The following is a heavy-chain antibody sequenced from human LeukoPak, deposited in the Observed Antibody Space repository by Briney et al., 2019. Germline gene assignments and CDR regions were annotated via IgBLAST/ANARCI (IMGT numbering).Heavy chain of an antibody. CDR2: INPNSGAT. J-gene: IGHJ4*02. Sequence: ASVKVSCKASGYTFNIYYMHWMRQAPGQRLEWMGWINPNSGATNYAQKFQGRVTMTRDTSISTAYMELRSLRSDDTAVYYCARGPATGDFDYWGQGTLVTVCS. V-gene: IGHV1-2*02. CDR1: GYTFNIYY. CDR3: ARGPATGDFDY. D-gene: IGHD7-27*01.